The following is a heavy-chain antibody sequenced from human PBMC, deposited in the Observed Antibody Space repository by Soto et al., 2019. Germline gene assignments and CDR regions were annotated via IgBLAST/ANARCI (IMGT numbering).Heavy chain of an antibody. CDR2: IFYTGST. Sequence: SETLSLTCTVSGGPFSRGGYYWSWIRQHPGKGLECIGYIFYTGSTYYNPTLKSRVTMSVDTSKRQFSLNLSSLTAADTAVYYCVRVYSVNYIGYFADWGKGALV. J-gene: IGHJ4*02. CDR1: GGPFSRGGYY. CDR3: VRVYSVNYIGYFAD. D-gene: IGHD1-7*01. V-gene: IGHV4-31*03.